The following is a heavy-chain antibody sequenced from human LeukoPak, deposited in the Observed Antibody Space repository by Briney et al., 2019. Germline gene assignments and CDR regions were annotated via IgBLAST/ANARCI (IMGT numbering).Heavy chain of an antibody. Sequence: GGSLRLSCIGSGFIFGDHAMSWVRQAPGKGLEWVGFIRSKAYRATTEYAASVKGRFTISRDDSASIAYLQMNSLRTEDTAVYYCARGPIQLWIHNAMDVWGQGITVTVSS. CDR1: GFIFGDHA. CDR3: ARGPIQLWIHNAMDV. V-gene: IGHV3-49*04. J-gene: IGHJ6*02. CDR2: IRSKAYRATT. D-gene: IGHD5-24*01.